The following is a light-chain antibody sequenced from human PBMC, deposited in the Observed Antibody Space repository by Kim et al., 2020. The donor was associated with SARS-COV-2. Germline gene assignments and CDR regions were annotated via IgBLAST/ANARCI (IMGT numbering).Light chain of an antibody. V-gene: IGLV2-8*01. Sequence: TMSCTGTSGDVCAYSYVSEYQQHPGKAPELMIYEVSKRPSGVPVRFSGSKSGNTASLTVSGLQAEDEADYYCSSYAGSNTLVFGGGTQLTVL. CDR1: SGDVCAYSY. CDR3: SSYAGSNTLV. CDR2: EVS. J-gene: IGLJ2*01.